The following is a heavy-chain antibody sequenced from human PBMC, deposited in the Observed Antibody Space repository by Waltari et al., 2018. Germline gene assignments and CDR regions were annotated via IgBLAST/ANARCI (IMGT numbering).Heavy chain of an antibody. J-gene: IGHJ4*02. CDR2: IGWNSGAI. CDR1: GFTVADYA. Sequence: EVQLVASGGGLVQPGRSLRVSGVGPGFTVADYAMYWVRQRPGKGLEWVSGIGWNSGAIGYADSVRGRFSTYRDNAKKSLYLQMGRLRPEDTALYYCVKGGWGFGAFYEQHWGQGIQVTVSS. CDR3: VKGGWGFGAFYEQH. V-gene: IGHV3-9*01. D-gene: IGHD3-10*01.